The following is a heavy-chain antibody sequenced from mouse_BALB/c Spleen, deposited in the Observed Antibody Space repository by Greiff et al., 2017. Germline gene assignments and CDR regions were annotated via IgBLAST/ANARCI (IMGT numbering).Heavy chain of an antibody. D-gene: IGHD2-4*01. CDR3: ARLAITTGAMDY. Sequence: EVKLQESGGGLVQPGGSLKLSCAASGFTFSSYTMSWVRQTPEKRLEWVAYISNGGGSTYYPDTVKGRFTISRDNAKNTLYLQMSSLKSEDTAMYYCARLAITTGAMDYWGEGTSVTVSS. CDR1: GFTFSSYT. V-gene: IGHV5-12-2*01. J-gene: IGHJ4*01. CDR2: ISNGGGST.